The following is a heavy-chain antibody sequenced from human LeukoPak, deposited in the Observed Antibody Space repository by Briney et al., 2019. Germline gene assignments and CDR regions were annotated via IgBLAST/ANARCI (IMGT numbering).Heavy chain of an antibody. D-gene: IGHD1-26*01. CDR2: FSGGGST. V-gene: IGHV3-23*01. CDR3: AKGLQWELPFDY. J-gene: IGHJ4*02. CDR1: GFTVSSYA. Sequence: GGSLRLSCAASGFTVSSYAMSWVRQAPGKGLEWVSGFSGGGSTYYADSVKGRFTISRDNSKGTLYLQMNSLRAEDTAVYYCAKGLQWELPFDYWGQGTLVTVSS.